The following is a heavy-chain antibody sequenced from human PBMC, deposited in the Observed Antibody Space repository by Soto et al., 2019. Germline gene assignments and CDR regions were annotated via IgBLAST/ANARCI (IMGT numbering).Heavy chain of an antibody. V-gene: IGHV1-3*01. D-gene: IGHD1-1*01. CDR1: GYTFTSYA. J-gene: IGHJ4*02. CDR3: ARDSLYNWNLFDY. CDR2: INAGNGNT. Sequence: ASVKVSCKSSGYTFTSYAMHWVRQAPGQRLEWMGWINAGNGNTKYSQKFQGRVTITRDTSASTACMELSSLRSEDTAVYYCARDSLYNWNLFDYWGQGNLVTVSS.